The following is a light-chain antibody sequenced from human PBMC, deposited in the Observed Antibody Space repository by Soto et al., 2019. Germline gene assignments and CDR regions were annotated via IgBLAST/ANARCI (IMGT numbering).Light chain of an antibody. V-gene: IGLV2-11*01. CDR3: CSFAGTSYV. CDR1: SSDVGGYKS. Sequence: QSALTQPRSVSGSPVQSVTISCTGTSSDVGGYKSVSWYQQHPGKAPKLMIYDVSKRPSGVPDRFSGSKSGNTASLTISGLQAEDEADYYCCSFAGTSYVFGTGTKVTVL. CDR2: DVS. J-gene: IGLJ1*01.